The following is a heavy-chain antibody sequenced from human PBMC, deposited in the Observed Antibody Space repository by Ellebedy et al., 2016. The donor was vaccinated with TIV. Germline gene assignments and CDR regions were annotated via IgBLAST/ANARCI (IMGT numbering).Heavy chain of an antibody. D-gene: IGHD3-10*01. Sequence: PGGSLRLSCAVSELTVTSTYMSWVRQAPGKGLEWMALMSYDGSKKYYADSVKGRFTISRDNSKNTLFLQMNSLRVEDTAVYYCARDQDYYGRGSFGYWGRGTLVSVSS. J-gene: IGHJ4*02. CDR3: ARDQDYYGRGSFGY. V-gene: IGHV3-30-3*01. CDR1: ELTVTSTY. CDR2: MSYDGSKK.